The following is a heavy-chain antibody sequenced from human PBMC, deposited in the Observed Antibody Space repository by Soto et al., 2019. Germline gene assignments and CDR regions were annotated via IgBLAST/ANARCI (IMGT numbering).Heavy chain of an antibody. CDR3: AKDSSGWNNWFDH. CDR1: GFTFSSYA. V-gene: IGHV3-23*01. CDR2: ISGSGGST. Sequence: EVQLLESGGGLVQPGGSLRLSCAASGFTFSSYAMSWVRQAPGKGLEWVSAISGSGGSTYYADSVKGRFTISRDNSKNTLYFQMKSLREEEAAVYYCAKDSSGWNNWFDHWGQGTLVSVSS. J-gene: IGHJ5*02. D-gene: IGHD6-19*01.